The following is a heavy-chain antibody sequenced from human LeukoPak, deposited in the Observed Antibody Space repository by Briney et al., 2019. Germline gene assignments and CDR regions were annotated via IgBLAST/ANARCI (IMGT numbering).Heavy chain of an antibody. CDR2: INHSGST. D-gene: IGHD6-13*01. CDR1: GGSFSGYY. V-gene: IGHV4-34*01. CDR3: ARGGRLAAAGADY. Sequence: SETLSLTCAVYGGSFSGYYWGWIRQPPEKGLEWIGEINHSGSTNYNPSLKSRVTISVDTSKNQFSLKLTSVTAADTAVYYCARGGRLAAAGADYWGQGTLVTVSS. J-gene: IGHJ4*02.